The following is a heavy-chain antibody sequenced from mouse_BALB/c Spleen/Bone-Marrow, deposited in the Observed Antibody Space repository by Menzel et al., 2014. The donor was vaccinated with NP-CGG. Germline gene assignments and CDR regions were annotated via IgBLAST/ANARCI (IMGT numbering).Heavy chain of an antibody. Sequence: EVKVEESGGGLVEPGGSLKLSCAASGFTFIAYTMSWVRQTPEKRLEWVAYINNGGGSTYYPDTVKGRFTISRDNVKNTLYLQMSSLKSEDTAMYYCARHGEERPVLAMDYWGQGTSVTVSS. D-gene: IGHD2-14*01. CDR2: INNGGGST. V-gene: IGHV5-12-2*01. CDR1: GFTFIAYT. J-gene: IGHJ4*01. CDR3: ARHGEERPVLAMDY.